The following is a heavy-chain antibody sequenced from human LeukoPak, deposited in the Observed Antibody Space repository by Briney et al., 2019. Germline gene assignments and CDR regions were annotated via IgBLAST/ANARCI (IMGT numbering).Heavy chain of an antibody. CDR3: ARDPGLYSSSSYYYGMDV. V-gene: IGHV3-7*01. J-gene: IGHJ6*02. CDR2: IKQDGSEK. D-gene: IGHD6-6*01. CDR1: GLTFSSYW. Sequence: PGGSLRLSCAASGLTFSSYWMGWVRQAPGKGLEWVANIKQDGSEKYYVDSVKGRFTISRDNAKNSLYLQMNSLRAEDTAVYYCARDPGLYSSSSYYYGMDVWGQGTTVTVSS.